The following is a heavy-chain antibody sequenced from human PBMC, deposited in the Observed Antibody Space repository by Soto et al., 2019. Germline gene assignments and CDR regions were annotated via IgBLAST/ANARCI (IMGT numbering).Heavy chain of an antibody. D-gene: IGHD3-10*01. V-gene: IGHV3-15*07. J-gene: IGHJ6*02. CDR2: IKSKTDGGTT. Sequence: GGSLRLSCAASGFTFSNAWMNWVRQAPGKGLEWVGRIKSKTDGGTTDYAAPVKGRFTISRDDSKNTLYLQMNSLKTEDTAVYYCTTDFTTRLWFGQKTPSGGMDVWGQGTTVTVSS. CDR3: TTDFTTRLWFGQKTPSGGMDV. CDR1: GFTFSNAW.